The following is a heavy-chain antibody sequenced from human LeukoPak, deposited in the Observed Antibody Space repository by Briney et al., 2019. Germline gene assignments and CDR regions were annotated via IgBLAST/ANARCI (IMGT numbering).Heavy chain of an antibody. V-gene: IGHV4-61*01. D-gene: IGHD6-19*01. CDR3: ARGGAVVGFDYFDY. Sequence: SETLSLTCTVSGGSITSSRYYWSWIRQPPGKGLEWIGYISYIGSTKYNPSLKSRVTISEDVSKNQFSLKLSSVTAADTAVYYCARGGAVVGFDYFDYWGQGTLVTVSS. CDR1: GGSITSSRYY. CDR2: ISYIGST. J-gene: IGHJ4*02.